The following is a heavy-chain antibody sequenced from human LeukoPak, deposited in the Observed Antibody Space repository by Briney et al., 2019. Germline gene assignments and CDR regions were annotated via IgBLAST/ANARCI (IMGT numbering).Heavy chain of an antibody. J-gene: IGHJ4*02. D-gene: IGHD3-3*01. CDR3: ARSDFWSGYLDY. CDR1: GGSFSNYY. V-gene: IGHV4-34*01. Sequence: SETLSLTCAVYGGSFSNYYWTWIRQSPGKGLEWVGEINHSGTTNYNPSLKSRVTISVDTSKKQFSLKLNSLTAADTAVYYCARSDFWSGYLDYWGQGTLVTVSS. CDR2: INHSGTT.